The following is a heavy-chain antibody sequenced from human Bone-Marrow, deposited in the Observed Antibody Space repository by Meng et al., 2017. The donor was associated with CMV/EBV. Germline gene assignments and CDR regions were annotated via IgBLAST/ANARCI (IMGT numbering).Heavy chain of an antibody. J-gene: IGHJ4*02. CDR1: GFTFSSYA. CDR3: AKHADEYQLHY. V-gene: IGHV3-23*03. D-gene: IGHD2-2*01. Sequence: GESLKISCAASGFTFSSYAMSWVRQAPGKGLEWVSVIYSGGSSTYYADSVKGRFTISRDNSKNTLYLQMNSLRAEDTAVYYCAKHADEYQLHYWGQGTLVTVPS. CDR2: IYSGGSST.